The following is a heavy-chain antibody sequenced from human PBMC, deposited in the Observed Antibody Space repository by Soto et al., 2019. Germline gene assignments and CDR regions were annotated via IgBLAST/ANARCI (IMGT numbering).Heavy chain of an antibody. CDR1: GHSISRSHW. D-gene: IGHD3-22*01. Sequence: QVQLQESGPGLVRPSGALSVTCAVSGHSISRSHWWSWVRQSPGKGLEWIGEISHSGITNYNPSLKSRVTISGDKSKNQLSLKLTSVTAADTAVYYCARVRYDRSGFDHWGPGTLVSVSS. J-gene: IGHJ4*02. V-gene: IGHV4-4*02. CDR3: ARVRYDRSGFDH. CDR2: ISHSGIT.